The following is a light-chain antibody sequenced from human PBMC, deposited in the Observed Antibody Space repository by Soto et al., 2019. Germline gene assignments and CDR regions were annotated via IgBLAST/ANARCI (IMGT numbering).Light chain of an antibody. CDR1: SSDIGGYNY. CDR2: DVR. V-gene: IGLV2-14*01. Sequence: QSALPQPASVSGSPGQSITISCTGTSSDIGGYNYISWYQQLPGKAPKFIIYDVRNRPSGVSNRFSGSRSGNTASLTISGRQAEDEADYDCSSYTSSSTVIFGGGTKLTLL. J-gene: IGLJ2*01. CDR3: SSYTSSSTVI.